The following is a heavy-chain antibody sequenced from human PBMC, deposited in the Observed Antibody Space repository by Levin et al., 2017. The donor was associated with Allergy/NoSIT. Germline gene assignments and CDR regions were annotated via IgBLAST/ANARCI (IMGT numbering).Heavy chain of an antibody. CDR3: ARSLWGGSPPVAMDV. CDR1: GFIFSNYD. CDR2: IGTLGDT. D-gene: IGHD3-3*01. Sequence: GESLKISCAASGFIFSNYDMHWVRQATGKGLEWVSAIGTLGDTFYPDSVRGRFTISRENARNSLYLQMNSLKAGDTAVYFCARSLWGGSPPVAMDVWGQGTTVTVSS. V-gene: IGHV3-13*01. J-gene: IGHJ6*02.